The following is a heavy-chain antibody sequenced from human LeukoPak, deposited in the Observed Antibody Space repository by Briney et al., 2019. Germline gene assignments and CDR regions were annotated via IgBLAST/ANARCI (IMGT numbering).Heavy chain of an antibody. D-gene: IGHD6-13*01. CDR2: ISGSGGST. J-gene: IGHJ4*02. V-gene: IGHV3-23*01. CDR1: GFTLNTYA. CDR3: AKDIAAAGTGFDY. Sequence: PGGSLRLSCAASGFTLNTYAMSWVRQAPGKGLEWVSAISGSGGSTYYADSVKGRFTTSRDNSKNTLYLQMNSLRAEDTAVYYCAKDIAAAGTGFDYWGQGTLVTVSS.